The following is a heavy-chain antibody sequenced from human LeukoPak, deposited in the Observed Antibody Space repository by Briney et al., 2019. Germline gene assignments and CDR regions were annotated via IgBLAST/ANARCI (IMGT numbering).Heavy chain of an antibody. CDR1: GGSISSGGYY. CDR2: IYTSGST. CDR3: ARETTGLARYFDY. Sequence: PSQTLSLTCTVSGGSISSGGYYWSWIRQHPGKGLEWIGRIYTSGSTNYNPSLKSRVTMSVDTSKNQFSLNLSSVTAADTAFYYCARETTGLARYFDYWGQGTLVTVSS. D-gene: IGHD4-11*01. V-gene: IGHV4-61*02. J-gene: IGHJ4*02.